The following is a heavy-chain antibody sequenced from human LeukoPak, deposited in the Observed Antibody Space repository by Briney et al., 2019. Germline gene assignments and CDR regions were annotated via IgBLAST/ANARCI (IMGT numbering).Heavy chain of an antibody. V-gene: IGHV3-23*01. CDR2: ISGSGGST. Sequence: GGSPRLSCAASGFTFSSYAMSWVRQAPGKGLEWVSAISGSGGSTYYADSVKGRFTISRDNPKNTLYLQMNSLRAEDTAVYYCAKDQDFWSGYYTNWGPGTLVTVSS. CDR3: AKDQDFWSGYYTN. D-gene: IGHD3-3*01. CDR1: GFTFSSYA. J-gene: IGHJ4*02.